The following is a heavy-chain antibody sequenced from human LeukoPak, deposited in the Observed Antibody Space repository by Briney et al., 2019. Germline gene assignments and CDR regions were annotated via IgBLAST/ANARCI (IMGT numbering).Heavy chain of an antibody. J-gene: IGHJ4*02. V-gene: IGHV4-59*08. Sequence: PSETLSLTCTVSGGSISSYYWSWIRQLPGKGLEWIGYIYYSGSTNYNPSLKSRVTISVDTSKNQFSLKLSSVTAADTAVYYCARRAPLHYYDSSGYYLDYWGQGTLVTVSS. CDR2: IYYSGST. D-gene: IGHD3-22*01. CDR3: ARRAPLHYYDSSGYYLDY. CDR1: GGSISSYY.